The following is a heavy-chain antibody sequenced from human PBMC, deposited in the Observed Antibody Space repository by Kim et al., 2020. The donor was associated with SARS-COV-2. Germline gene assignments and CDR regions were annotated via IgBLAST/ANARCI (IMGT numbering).Heavy chain of an antibody. CDR2: INPNSGGT. CDR3: ARDLTIVVVPAAMGY. V-gene: IGHV1-2*06. Sequence: ASVKVSCKASGYTFTGYYMHWVRQAPGQGLEWMGRINPNSGGTNYAQKFQGRVTMTRDTSISTAYMELSRLRSDDTAVYYCARDLTIVVVPAAMGYWGQGTLVTVSS. CDR1: GYTFTGYY. J-gene: IGHJ4*02. D-gene: IGHD2-2*01.